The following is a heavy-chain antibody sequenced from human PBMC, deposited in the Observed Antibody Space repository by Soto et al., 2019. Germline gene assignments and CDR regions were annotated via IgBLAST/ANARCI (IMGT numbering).Heavy chain of an antibody. J-gene: IGHJ4*02. CDR3: TTAPRLPAF. Sequence: QEEVVESGGGLVKPGGSLRLSCAGSGFIFSESYMTWIRQSPGNVVEWVAYINGNSHDIKYADSVKGRFTISRDNDKNSVYLQMNNLRVEDTAVYYCTTAPRLPAFGGQGTLVTVSS. CDR1: GFIFSESY. D-gene: IGHD2-15*01. CDR2: INGNSHDI. V-gene: IGHV3-11*05.